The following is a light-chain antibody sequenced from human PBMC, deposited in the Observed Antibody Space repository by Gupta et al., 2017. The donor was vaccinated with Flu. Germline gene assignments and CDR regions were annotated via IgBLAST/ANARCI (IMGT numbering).Light chain of an antibody. CDR3: QVWDDKNDHYV. J-gene: IGLJ1*01. CDR1: GVGSKT. CDR2: DDS. Sequence: GLTATFTGGGNGVGSKTVHWYQQKPGQAPVLVVHDDSDRPSGIPERFSGSNSGNTATLTITSVEAGDEADYYCQVWDDKNDHYVFGTGTRVTVL. V-gene: IGLV3-21*02.